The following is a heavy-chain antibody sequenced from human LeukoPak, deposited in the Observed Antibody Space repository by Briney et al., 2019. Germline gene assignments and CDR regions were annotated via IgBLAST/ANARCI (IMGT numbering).Heavy chain of an antibody. J-gene: IGHJ6*03. CDR2: ISGSGGST. V-gene: IGHV3-23*01. Sequence: GGTLRLSCAASGFTFGSYGMSWVRQAPGKGLEWVSAISGSGGSTYYADSVKGRFTISRDNSKNTLYLQMNSLRAEDTAVYYCAKGKAGIAHYMDVWGKGTTVTISS. D-gene: IGHD6-13*01. CDR1: GFTFGSYG. CDR3: AKGKAGIAHYMDV.